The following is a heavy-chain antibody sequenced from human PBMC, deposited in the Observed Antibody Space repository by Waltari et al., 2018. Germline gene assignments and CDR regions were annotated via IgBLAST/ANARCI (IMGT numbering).Heavy chain of an antibody. J-gene: IGHJ4*02. Sequence: AEVKKPGESLRISCKGSGYSFTNYWISWVRQMPGKGLEWMGRIDPSDSYTNYSPSFQGHVTLSVDKSISTASPQWSSLKASDSAIYYCARHELGPLVPQRYWGQGTLVPVSS. CDR2: IDPSDSYT. CDR3: ARHELGPLVPQRY. V-gene: IGHV5-10-1*01. CDR1: GYSFTNYW. D-gene: IGHD6-6*01.